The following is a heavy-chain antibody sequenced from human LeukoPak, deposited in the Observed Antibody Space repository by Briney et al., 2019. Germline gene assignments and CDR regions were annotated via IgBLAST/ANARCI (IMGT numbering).Heavy chain of an antibody. D-gene: IGHD6-13*01. CDR1: GRSISSGDYY. CDR3: ARVRIAAAGNIPIDY. CDR2: TYYSGST. V-gene: IGHV4-30-4*01. Sequence: SETLSLTCTVSGRSISSGDYYWSWIRQPPGKGLEWIGYTYYSGSTYYNPSLKSRVTISVDTSKNQFSLKLSSVTAADTAVYYCARVRIAAAGNIPIDYWGQGTLVTVSS. J-gene: IGHJ4*02.